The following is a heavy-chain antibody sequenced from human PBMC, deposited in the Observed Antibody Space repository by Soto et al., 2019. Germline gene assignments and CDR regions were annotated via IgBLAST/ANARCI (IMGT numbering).Heavy chain of an antibody. CDR2: ISGSGGST. J-gene: IGHJ4*02. Sequence: GGSLRLSCAASGFTFSSYAMSWVRQAPGKGLEWVSSISGSGGSTYHADSVKGRFTISRDNSKNTPYLQMNSLRVEDTAVYYCAKRWGNRFLEPRDYFDYWGQGTLVTVSS. CDR3: AKRWGNRFLEPRDYFDY. CDR1: GFTFSSYA. V-gene: IGHV3-23*01. D-gene: IGHD3-3*01.